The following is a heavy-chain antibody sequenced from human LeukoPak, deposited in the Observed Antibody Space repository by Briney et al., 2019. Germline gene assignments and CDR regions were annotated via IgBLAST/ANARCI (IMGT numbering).Heavy chain of an antibody. CDR1: GFTFSSYA. Sequence: GGSLRLSCAASGFTFSSYAMSWVRQAPGKGLEWVSAISGSGGSTYYADSVRGRFTISRDNSKNTLYLQMNSLRAEDTAVYYCAKTKYSSGWYGDYWGQGTLVTVSS. CDR2: ISGSGGST. V-gene: IGHV3-23*01. J-gene: IGHJ4*02. CDR3: AKTKYSSGWYGDY. D-gene: IGHD6-19*01.